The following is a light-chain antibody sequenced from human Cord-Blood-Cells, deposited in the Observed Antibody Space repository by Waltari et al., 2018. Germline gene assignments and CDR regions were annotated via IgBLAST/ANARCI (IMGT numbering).Light chain of an antibody. Sequence: QSALTQPAPVSGSPGQSITISCTGTSSAVGGYNYVSWYQQHPGKAPKLMIYDVSYRPSGVSNRVSGSKSGNTASLTIAGLQAEDEADYYCNSYTSSSTLVFGTGTKVTVL. CDR2: DVS. CDR1: SSAVGGYNY. V-gene: IGLV2-14*01. CDR3: NSYTSSSTLV. J-gene: IGLJ1*01.